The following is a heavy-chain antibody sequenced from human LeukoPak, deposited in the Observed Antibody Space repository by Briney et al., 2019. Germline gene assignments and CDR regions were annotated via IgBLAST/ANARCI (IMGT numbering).Heavy chain of an antibody. CDR1: GGSISSYY. J-gene: IGHJ5*02. CDR3: TRLDAPGYCSSTSCYRYGRSGDNWFDP. CDR2: IYYSGST. V-gene: IGHV4-59*01. Sequence: SQTLSLTCAVSGGSISSYYWSWIRQPPGKGLEWIGYIYYSGSTNYNPSLKSRVTISVDTSKNQFSLKLSSVTAADTAVYYCTRLDAPGYCSSTSCYRYGRSGDNWFDPWGQGTLVTVSS. D-gene: IGHD2-2*02.